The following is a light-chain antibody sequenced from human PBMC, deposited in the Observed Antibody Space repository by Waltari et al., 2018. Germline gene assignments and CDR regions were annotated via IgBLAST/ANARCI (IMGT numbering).Light chain of an antibody. J-gene: IGKJ4*01. V-gene: IGKV3-20*01. CDR1: QTVRTTY. CDR3: QQYDISPLT. CDR2: GAS. Sequence: EILLPQSPGTLSLSPGERATLSCRASQTVRTTYLAWYQQKPGQAPTLLIYGASSRATGIPDRFSGSGSGTDFSLTISSLEPEDFAVYYCQQYDISPLTFGGGTKVEIK.